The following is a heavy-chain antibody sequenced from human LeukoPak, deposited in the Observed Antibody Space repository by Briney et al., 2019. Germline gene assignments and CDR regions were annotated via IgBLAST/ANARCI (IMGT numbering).Heavy chain of an antibody. D-gene: IGHD3-22*01. CDR2: IYYSGDA. J-gene: IGHJ6*03. Sequence: SETLSLTCTVSGGSISSSSHYWGWIRQPPGKGLEWIGSIYYSGDAYYNPSLKSRVTTSVDTSKSQFSLRLSSVTAADTAVYYCARVGGGYLHYYMDVWGKGTTVTVSS. CDR3: ARVGGGYLHYYMDV. CDR1: GGSISSSSHY. V-gene: IGHV4-39*01.